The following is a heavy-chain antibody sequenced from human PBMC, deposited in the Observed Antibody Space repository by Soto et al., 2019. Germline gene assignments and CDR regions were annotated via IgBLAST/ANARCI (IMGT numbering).Heavy chain of an antibody. D-gene: IGHD3-10*01. Sequence: PGGSLRLSCAASGFTFSDYYMSWIRQAPGKGLEWASYISESGGTIYYADSVKGRFTISRDNAKNSLYLQMNSLRADDTAVYYCASRAPYYFDYWGQGTLVTVSS. CDR1: GFTFSDYY. CDR2: ISESGGTI. V-gene: IGHV3-11*01. CDR3: ASRAPYYFDY. J-gene: IGHJ4*02.